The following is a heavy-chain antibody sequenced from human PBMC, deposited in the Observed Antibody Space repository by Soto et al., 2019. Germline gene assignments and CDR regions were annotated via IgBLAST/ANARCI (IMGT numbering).Heavy chain of an antibody. CDR3: ARDTGDGTFDF. CDR1: GYTFSSYA. CDR2: INAGYGNT. V-gene: IGHV1-3*01. D-gene: IGHD7-27*01. Sequence: ASVKVSCKASGYTFSSYAMPWVRQAPGQRLEWMGWINAGYGNTKXSQKFQDRVTISRDTSASTAYMELTSLRSEDTAVYYCARDTGDGTFDFWGQGTQVTVSS. J-gene: IGHJ4*02.